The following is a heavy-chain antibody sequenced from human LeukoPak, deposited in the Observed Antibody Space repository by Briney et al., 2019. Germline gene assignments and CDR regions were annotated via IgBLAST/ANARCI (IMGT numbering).Heavy chain of an antibody. Sequence: GGSLRLSCAASGFTFSSYAMRWVRQAPGKGLEWVSAISGSGGSTYYADSVKGRFTISRDNSKNTLYLQMNSLRAEDTAVYYCAKLTMGATTLFDYWGQGTLVTVSS. D-gene: IGHD1-26*01. CDR2: ISGSGGST. V-gene: IGHV3-23*01. CDR3: AKLTMGATTLFDY. CDR1: GFTFSSYA. J-gene: IGHJ4*02.